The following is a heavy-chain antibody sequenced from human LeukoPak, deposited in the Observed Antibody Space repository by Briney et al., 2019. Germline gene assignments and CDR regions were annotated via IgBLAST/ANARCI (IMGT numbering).Heavy chain of an antibody. CDR2: ISAYNGNT. CDR3: ARSYGGTSPYYYYYMDV. J-gene: IGHJ6*03. Sequence: GASVKVSCKASGYTFTGYYIQWVRQAPGQGLEWMGWISAYNGNTNYAQKLQGRVTMTTDTSTSTAYMELRSLRSDDTAVYYCARSYGGTSPYYYYYMDVWGKGTTVTISS. V-gene: IGHV1-18*04. D-gene: IGHD4-23*01. CDR1: GYTFTGYY.